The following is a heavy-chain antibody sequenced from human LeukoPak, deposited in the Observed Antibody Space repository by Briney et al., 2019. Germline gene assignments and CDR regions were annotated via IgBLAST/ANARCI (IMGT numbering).Heavy chain of an antibody. CDR2: LSGCGGTT. J-gene: IGHJ5*02. D-gene: IGHD2-2*01. CDR1: AFTFSHYA. Sequence: GGALRLSCAASAFTFSHYAMTWVRQAPGTGLEWVSTLSGCGGTTYYADSVKGRFAISRDNSKNTLYLQMNSLRAEDTAVYYCAKGRYCSSTSCLGSWFDPWGQGTLVTVSS. CDR3: AKGRYCSSTSCLGSWFDP. V-gene: IGHV3-23*01.